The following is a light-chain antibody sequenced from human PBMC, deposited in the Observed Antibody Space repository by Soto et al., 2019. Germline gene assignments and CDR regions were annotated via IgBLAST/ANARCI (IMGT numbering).Light chain of an antibody. CDR3: CSYAGSSTWL. J-gene: IGLJ3*02. Sequence: QSVLTQPASVSGSPGQSITISCTGTSSDVGSYTLVSWYQHHPGKAPKLMIYEVSKRPSGVSNRFSGSKSGNTASLTISGLQTEDEADYYCCSYAGSSTWLFGGGTKLTVL. V-gene: IGLV2-23*02. CDR1: SSDVGSYTL. CDR2: EVS.